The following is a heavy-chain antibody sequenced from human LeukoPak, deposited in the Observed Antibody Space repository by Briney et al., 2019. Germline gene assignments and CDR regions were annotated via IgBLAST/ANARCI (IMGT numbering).Heavy chain of an antibody. CDR2: ISGSGGST. V-gene: IGHV3-23*01. CDR1: GFTFSSYG. CDR3: ASGDYGDYEPHFDY. J-gene: IGHJ4*02. D-gene: IGHD4-17*01. Sequence: GGSLRLSCAASGFTFSSYGMSWVRQAPGKGLEWVSAISGSGGSTYYADSVKGRFTISRDNAKNSLYLQMNSLRAEDTAVYYCASGDYGDYEPHFDYWGQGTLVTVSS.